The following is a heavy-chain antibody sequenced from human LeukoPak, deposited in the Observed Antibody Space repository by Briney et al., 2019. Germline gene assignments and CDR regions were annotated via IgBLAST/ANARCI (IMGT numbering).Heavy chain of an antibody. Sequence: GGSLRLSCTVSGFTFSDYYMSWIRQAPGKGLEWVSYISSSSTDTDYADSVKGRFSISRDNAENSLYLQMNSLRAEDTAVYYCARSRSGYPYPWGQGTLVTVSS. D-gene: IGHD5-12*01. CDR3: ARSRSGYPYP. CDR2: ISSSSTDT. J-gene: IGHJ5*02. V-gene: IGHV3-11*03. CDR1: GFTFSDYY.